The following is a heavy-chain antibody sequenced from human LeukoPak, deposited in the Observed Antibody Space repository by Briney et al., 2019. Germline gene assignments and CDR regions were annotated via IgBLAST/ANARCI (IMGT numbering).Heavy chain of an antibody. V-gene: IGHV3-30*18. CDR1: GFTFSSYG. CDR2: ISYDGSNK. J-gene: IGHJ4*02. Sequence: GGSLRLFCAASGFTFSSYGMHWVRQAPGKGLEWVAVISYDGSNKYYADSVKGRFTISRDNSKNTLYLQMNSLRAEDTAVYYCAKDHRGYCSSTSCPYYFDYWGQGTLVTVSS. D-gene: IGHD2-2*01. CDR3: AKDHRGYCSSTSCPYYFDY.